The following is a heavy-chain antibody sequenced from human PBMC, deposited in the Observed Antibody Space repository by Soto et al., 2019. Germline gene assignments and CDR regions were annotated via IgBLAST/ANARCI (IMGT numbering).Heavy chain of an antibody. CDR2: IEHNGNN. D-gene: IGHD3-10*01. CDR1: GGTFSGYF. Sequence: PSETLSLTCAVYGGTFSGYFWSWVRQPPGKGLEWIGEIEHNGNNNINPSLKSRVTMSVDTSKNQISLTLTSVTAADTAVYYCARDFRYFTYWGQGTLVTVSS. J-gene: IGHJ4*02. V-gene: IGHV4-34*01. CDR3: ARDFRYFTY.